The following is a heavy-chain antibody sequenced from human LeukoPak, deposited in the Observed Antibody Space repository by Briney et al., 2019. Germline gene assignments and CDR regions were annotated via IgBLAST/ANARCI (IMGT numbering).Heavy chain of an antibody. CDR3: AKSVLIAVAGSNFDY. V-gene: IGHV3-23*01. CDR1: GFTFSSYA. D-gene: IGHD6-19*01. J-gene: IGHJ4*02. Sequence: GGSLRLSCAASGFTFSSYAMSWVRQAPGKGLEWVSAISGSGGSTYYADSVKGRFTISRDNSKNTLYLQMNSLRAEDTAVYYCAKSVLIAVAGSNFDYWGQGTLVTVSS. CDR2: ISGSGGST.